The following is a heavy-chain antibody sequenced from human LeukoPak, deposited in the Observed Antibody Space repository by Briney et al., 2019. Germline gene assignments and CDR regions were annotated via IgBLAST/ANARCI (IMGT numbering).Heavy chain of an antibody. CDR1: GGTFSSYA. CDR3: AREVVVAARGGFDP. Sequence: SVKVSCKASGGTFSSYAISWVRQAPGQGLEWMGRIIPILGIANYAQKFQGRVTITADKSTSTAYMELSSLRSEDTAVYYCAREVVVAARGGFDPWGQGTLVTLCS. J-gene: IGHJ5*02. V-gene: IGHV1-69*04. D-gene: IGHD2-15*01. CDR2: IIPILGIA.